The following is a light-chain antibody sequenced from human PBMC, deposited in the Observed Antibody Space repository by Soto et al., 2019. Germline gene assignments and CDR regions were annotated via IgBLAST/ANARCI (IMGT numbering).Light chain of an antibody. Sequence: QSVLTKPPSASGTPGQRVTISCSGSSSNIGRNYVYWYQQFPGTAPKLLIQRNDQRPSGVPDRFSGSKSGTSASLAISGLRSEDEADYYCATWDDSLSGTLFGGGTQLTVL. CDR3: ATWDDSLSGTL. CDR1: SSNIGRNY. J-gene: IGLJ7*01. V-gene: IGLV1-47*01. CDR2: RND.